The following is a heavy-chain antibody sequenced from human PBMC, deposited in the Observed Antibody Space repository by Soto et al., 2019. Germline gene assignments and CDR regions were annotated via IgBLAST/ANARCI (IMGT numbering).Heavy chain of an antibody. CDR2: LYSGGST. D-gene: IGHD1-26*01. CDR1: GFTVSDYY. Sequence: EVKLVESGGGLVQPGGSLRLSCAASGFTVSDYYMTWVRQAPGKGLEWVSLLYSGGSTIYADSVKGRFTISRDSSKNTLYLQINSLRVEVSVVYYCARATVGASEFGFDSWGKGTLVTVSS. CDR3: ARATVGASEFGFDS. V-gene: IGHV3-53*01. J-gene: IGHJ4*02.